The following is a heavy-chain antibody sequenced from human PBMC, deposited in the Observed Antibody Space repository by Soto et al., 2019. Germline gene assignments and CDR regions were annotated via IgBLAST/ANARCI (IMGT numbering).Heavy chain of an antibody. CDR3: ARIGDFWSGYYYYGMDV. D-gene: IGHD3-3*01. V-gene: IGHV4-59*01. CDR2: IYYSGST. Sequence: SETMYITCTVSGDTISSYYWSWIRQPTGKGLEWIGYIYYSGSTNYNPSLKSRVTISVDTSKNQFSLKLSSVTAADTAVYYCARIGDFWSGYYYYGMDVWGQGTTVTVS. J-gene: IGHJ6*02. CDR1: GDTISSYY.